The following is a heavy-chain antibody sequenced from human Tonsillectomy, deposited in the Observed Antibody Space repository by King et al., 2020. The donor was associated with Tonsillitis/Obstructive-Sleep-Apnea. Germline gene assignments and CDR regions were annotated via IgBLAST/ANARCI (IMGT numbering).Heavy chain of an antibody. J-gene: IGHJ4*02. CDR3: ARGDDYDNSLDY. V-gene: IGHV4-31*03. CDR1: GDSIGTGGYY. Sequence: QLQESGPGLVKPSHTLSLTCSVSGDSIGTGGYYLSWIRQHPGKGLEWIGYIYYSGTTFYSPSLKSRVTISVDTSKNQFSLKLSSVTAADTAIYFCARGDDYDNSLDYWGQGTLVTVSS. D-gene: IGHD4-11*01. CDR2: IYYSGTT.